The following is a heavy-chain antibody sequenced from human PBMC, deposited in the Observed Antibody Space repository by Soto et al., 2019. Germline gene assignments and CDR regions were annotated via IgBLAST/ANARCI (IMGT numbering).Heavy chain of an antibody. Sequence: GASVKVSCKASGYTFTSYGISWVRQAPGQGLEWMGWISAYNGNTNYAQKLQGRVTMTTDTYTSTAYMKLRSLRSDDTAVYYCARGGIAAATTVNWFDPWGQGTMVTVSS. D-gene: IGHD6-13*01. CDR1: GYTFTSYG. V-gene: IGHV1-18*04. CDR2: ISAYNGNT. CDR3: ARGGIAAATTVNWFDP. J-gene: IGHJ5*02.